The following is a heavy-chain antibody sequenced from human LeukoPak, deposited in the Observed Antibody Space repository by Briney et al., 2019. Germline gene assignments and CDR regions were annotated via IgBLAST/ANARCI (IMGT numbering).Heavy chain of an antibody. J-gene: IGHJ4*02. CDR2: IGTSSSII. V-gene: IGHV3-48*02. CDR3: ARHDYAGNSGDY. CDR1: GFTFSSYS. Sequence: GGSLRLSCAASGFTFSSYSMNWVRQTPGKGLEWVSYIGTSSSIIYYADSVKGRFTISRDNAKNSLYLQMNSLRDEDTAVYYCARHDYAGNSGDYWGQGTLDTVSS. D-gene: IGHD4-23*01.